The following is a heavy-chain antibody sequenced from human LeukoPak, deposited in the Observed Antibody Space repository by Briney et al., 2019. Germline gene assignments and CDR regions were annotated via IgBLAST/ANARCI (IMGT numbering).Heavy chain of an antibody. J-gene: IGHJ4*02. CDR3: ARGLGYCSSTSCSH. V-gene: IGHV4-34*01. CDR1: GGSFSGYY. D-gene: IGHD2-2*01. Sequence: PSETLSLTCAVYGGSFSGYYWSWIRQPPGKGLEWIGEINHSGSTNYNPSLKSRVTISVDTSKNQFSLKLSSVTAADTAVYYCARGLGYCSSTSCSHWGQGTLVTVSS. CDR2: INHSGST.